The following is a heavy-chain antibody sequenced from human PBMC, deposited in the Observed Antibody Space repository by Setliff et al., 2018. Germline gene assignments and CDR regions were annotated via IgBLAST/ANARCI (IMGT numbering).Heavy chain of an antibody. V-gene: IGHV4-61*02. D-gene: IGHD3-9*01. CDR2: VHASGSP. Sequence: SETLSHTCTVSGGSIRSGSFYWSWIRQSAEKGLEWIGRVHASGSPNYNPSFKGRVTISLDTSTNQFSLNLNSVTAADTAVYYCAKERYFDWFFENWGQGTLVTVSS. CDR1: GGSIRSGSFY. CDR3: AKERYFDWFFEN. J-gene: IGHJ4*02.